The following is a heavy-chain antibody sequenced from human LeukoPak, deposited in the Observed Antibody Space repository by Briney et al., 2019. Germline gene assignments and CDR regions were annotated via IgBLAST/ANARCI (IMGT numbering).Heavy chain of an antibody. CDR3: AKGRRVVPAAQDDAFDI. CDR1: GFTFSSYA. D-gene: IGHD2-2*01. J-gene: IGHJ3*02. V-gene: IGHV3-23*01. CDR2: ISGSGGST. Sequence: GGSLRLSCAASGFTFSSYAMSWVRQAPGKGLEWVSAISGSGGSTYYADSVKGRFTISRDNSKNTLYLQMNSLRAEDTAEYYCAKGRRVVPAAQDDAFDIWGQGTMVTVSS.